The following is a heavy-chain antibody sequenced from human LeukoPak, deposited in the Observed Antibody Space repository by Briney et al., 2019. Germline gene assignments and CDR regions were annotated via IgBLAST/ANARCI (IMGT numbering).Heavy chain of an antibody. V-gene: IGHV4-61*10. J-gene: IGHJ4*02. CDR2: VYYSGST. Sequence: SQTLSLTCTVSGGSISSGSYYWSWIRQPAGKGLEWIGFVYYSGSTHYNPSLESRVTISVDVSKNQFSLKLSSVTTADTAVYYRARDSGKCTTTSCSDYLDYWGQGTLVTVSS. CDR3: ARDSGKCTTTSCSDYLDY. CDR1: GGSISSGSYY. D-gene: IGHD2-2*01.